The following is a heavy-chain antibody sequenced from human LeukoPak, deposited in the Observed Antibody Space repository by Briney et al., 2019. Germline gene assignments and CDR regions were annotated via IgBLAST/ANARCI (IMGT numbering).Heavy chain of an antibody. CDR3: ARDLYDILLFDY. J-gene: IGHJ4*02. Sequence: PGGSLRLSCVASGFTFSSYSMSWVRQAPGKGLEWVSSITTSSTYISYADSVKGRFTISRDNAKNSLYLQMNSLRAEDTAVYYCARDLYDILLFDYWGQGTLVTVSS. CDR2: ITTSSTYI. CDR1: GFTFSSYS. V-gene: IGHV3-21*01. D-gene: IGHD3-9*01.